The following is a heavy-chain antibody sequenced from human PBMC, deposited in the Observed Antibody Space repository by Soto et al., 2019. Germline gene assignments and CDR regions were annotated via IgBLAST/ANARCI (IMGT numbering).Heavy chain of an antibody. CDR3: ATDVSGYEGY. D-gene: IGHD5-12*01. CDR2: ISWNSGSI. Sequence: EVQLVESGGGLVQPGRSLRLSCAASGFTFDDYAMHWVRQAPGKGLEWVSGISWNSGSIGYADSVKGRFTISRDNAKHSLYLQMNSLRAEDTALYYCATDVSGYEGYWGQGTLVTVSS. V-gene: IGHV3-9*01. J-gene: IGHJ4*02. CDR1: GFTFDDYA.